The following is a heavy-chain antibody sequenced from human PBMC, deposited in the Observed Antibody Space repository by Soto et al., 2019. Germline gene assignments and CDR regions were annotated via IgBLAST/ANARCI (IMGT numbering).Heavy chain of an antibody. CDR2: IYYSGST. D-gene: IGHD3-16*01. CDR3: AGGQGSIHYDYIWGSPQGAGSQIDY. Sequence: SETLSLTCTVSGGSISSYYWSWIRQPPGKGLEWIGYIYYSGSTNYNPSLKSRVTISVDTSKNQFSLKLSSVTAADTAVYYWAGGQGSIHYDYIWGSPQGAGSQIDYWGQGTLVTVSS. V-gene: IGHV4-59*01. J-gene: IGHJ4*02. CDR1: GGSISSYY.